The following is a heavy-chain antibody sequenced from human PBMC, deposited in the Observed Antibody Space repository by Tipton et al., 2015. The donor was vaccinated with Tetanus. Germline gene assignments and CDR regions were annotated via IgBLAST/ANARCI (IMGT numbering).Heavy chain of an antibody. CDR1: GGSISSGGYS. D-gene: IGHD3-10*01. Sequence: TLSLTCAVSGGSISSGGYSWGWIRQSPGKAPQWIGFIFHSGVTYYNPSLQSRVTISADRPKNQFSLKVTSLTAADTAVYYCARWGDASGSTNLYAFDIWGQGTMVSVSS. CDR2: IFHSGVT. CDR3: ARWGDASGSTNLYAFDI. J-gene: IGHJ3*02. V-gene: IGHV4-30-2*06.